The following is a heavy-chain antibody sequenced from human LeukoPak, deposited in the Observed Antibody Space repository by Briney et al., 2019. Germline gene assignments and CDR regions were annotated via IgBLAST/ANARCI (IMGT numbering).Heavy chain of an antibody. D-gene: IGHD6-13*01. CDR1: GYTFTSYG. CDR2: IIPIFGTA. CDR3: AREISGSSSWYNYYYGMDV. V-gene: IGHV1-69*13. J-gene: IGHJ6*02. Sequence: RASVKVSCKASGYTFTSYGISWVRQAPGQGLEWMGGIIPIFGTANYAQKFQGRVTITADESTSTAYMELSSLRSEDTAVYYCAREISGSSSWYNYYYGMDVWGQGTTVTVSS.